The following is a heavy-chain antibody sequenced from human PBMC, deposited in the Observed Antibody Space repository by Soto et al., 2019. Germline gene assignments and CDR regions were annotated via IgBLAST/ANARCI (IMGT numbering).Heavy chain of an antibody. Sequence: TSPTLSLSCTVTGASLGSISYYWGWIRQPPGKGLEWVGSIFFTGNSYYNPSIKSRVTISVDTSRNHFSLMVNSVTAADTPHYHCASRHCCGGSCYTPGFDSWG. D-gene: IGHD2-15*01. CDR1: GASLGSISYY. J-gene: IGHJ4*01. CDR2: IFFTGNS. V-gene: IGHV4-39*02. CDR3: ASRHCCGGSCYTPGFDS.